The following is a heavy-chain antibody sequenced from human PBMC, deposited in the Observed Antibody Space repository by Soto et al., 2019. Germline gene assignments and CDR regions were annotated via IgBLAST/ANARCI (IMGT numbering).Heavy chain of an antibody. CDR1: GCSIRSGGFY. CDR2: IYYSGST. J-gene: IGHJ4*02. CDR3: ARSSTSANYFDY. D-gene: IGHD2-2*01. V-gene: IGHV4-31*03. Sequence: SGTPSLTCPFSGCSIRSGGFYWSWIRQHPGKGLECIGYIYYSGSTYYNPSLKSRVTISVDTSKNQFSLKLSSVTAADTAVYYCARSSTSANYFDYWGQGTLVTVSS.